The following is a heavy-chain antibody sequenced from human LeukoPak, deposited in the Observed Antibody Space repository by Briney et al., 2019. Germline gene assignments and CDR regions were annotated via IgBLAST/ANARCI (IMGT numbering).Heavy chain of an antibody. CDR2: FDPENDER. CDR3: ATEMTSVVPDY. J-gene: IGHJ4*02. D-gene: IGHD4-11*01. CDR1: GHTLSELT. V-gene: IGHV1-24*01. Sequence: GASVKVSCKVSGHTLSELTMHWVRQAPGKGLEWMGGFDPENDERIYARKFRGRLTMTEDTSTDTACMELSSLRSEDTAVYFCATEMTSVVPDYWGQGTLVTVSS.